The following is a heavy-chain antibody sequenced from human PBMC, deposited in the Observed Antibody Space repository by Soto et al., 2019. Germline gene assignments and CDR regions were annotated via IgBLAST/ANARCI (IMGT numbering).Heavy chain of an antibody. D-gene: IGHD1-1*01. CDR2: ISTYSGNT. CDR1: AYTFTSYG. J-gene: IGHJ3*02. V-gene: IGHV1-18*04. CDR3: ARDDPRTTGDAFDI. Sequence: ASVKVSCKASAYTFTSYGISWVRQAPGRGLEWMGWISTYSGNTNYAQKLQGRVTMTTDTSTSTAYMELRSLRSDDTAVYYCARDDPRTTGDAFDIWGQGTMVTVSS.